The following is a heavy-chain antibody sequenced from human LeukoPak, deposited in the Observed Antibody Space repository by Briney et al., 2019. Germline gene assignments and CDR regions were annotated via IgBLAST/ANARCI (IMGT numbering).Heavy chain of an antibody. CDR2: IWYDGSNK. D-gene: IGHD3-22*01. CDR3: ARPDSYYYYGMDV. Sequence: GRSLRLSCAASGFTFSSYGMHWVRQAPGKGLEWVAVIWYDGSNKYYADSVKGRFTISRDNSKNTLYLQMNSLRAEDTAVYYCARPDSYYYYGMDVWGQGTTVTVSS. CDR1: GFTFSSYG. J-gene: IGHJ6*02. V-gene: IGHV3-33*01.